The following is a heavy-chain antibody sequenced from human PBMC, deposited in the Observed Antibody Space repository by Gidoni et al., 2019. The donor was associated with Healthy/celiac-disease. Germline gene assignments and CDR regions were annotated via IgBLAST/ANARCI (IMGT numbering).Heavy chain of an antibody. V-gene: IGHV3-48*02. Sequence: EVQLVESGGGLVQPGGSLRLSCAASVFSFSSYSMNWVRPAPGKGLEWVSYISSSSSTIYCADSVKGRFTISRDNAKNSLYLQMNSLRDEDTAVYYCASSDYDSSGPHYYYYYGMDVWGQGTTVTVSS. D-gene: IGHD3-22*01. CDR1: VFSFSSYS. CDR3: ASSDYDSSGPHYYYYYGMDV. CDR2: ISSSSSTI. J-gene: IGHJ6*02.